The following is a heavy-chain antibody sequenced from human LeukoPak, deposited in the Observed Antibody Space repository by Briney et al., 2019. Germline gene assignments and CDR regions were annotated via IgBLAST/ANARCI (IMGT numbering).Heavy chain of an antibody. V-gene: IGHV3-23*01. CDR1: GFTFSSYS. J-gene: IGHJ4*02. CDR2: IFGSGDST. CDR3: AKDQKPDSGYDIDY. D-gene: IGHD5-12*01. Sequence: PGGSLRLSCAASGFTFSSYSMNWVRQAPRKGLEWVSVIFGSGDSTYYADSVKGRFTISRDRSKNTLYLEMHSLRADDTAVYYCAKDQKPDSGYDIDYWGQGTLVTVSS.